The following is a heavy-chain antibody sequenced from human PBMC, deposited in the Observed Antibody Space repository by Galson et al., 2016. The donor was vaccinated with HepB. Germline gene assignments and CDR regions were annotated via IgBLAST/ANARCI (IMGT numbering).Heavy chain of an antibody. CDR2: TWADGSRK. Sequence: SLRLSCAASGFTFTNFGMHWVRQTPGKGLEWVAVTWADGSRKFYGDSVKGRFTISRDNSKNTLFLQMNSLRTEDTAVYYCARMKEGLYFDYWGQGALVTVSS. V-gene: IGHV3-33*08. CDR3: ARMKEGLYFDY. J-gene: IGHJ4*02. CDR1: GFTFTNFG.